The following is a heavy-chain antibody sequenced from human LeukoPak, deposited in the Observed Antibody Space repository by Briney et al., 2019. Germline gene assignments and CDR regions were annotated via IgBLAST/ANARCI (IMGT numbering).Heavy chain of an antibody. CDR1: GFTFSSFG. CDR2: ISGIGVRT. V-gene: IGHV3-23*01. D-gene: IGHD4-17*01. CDR3: AKGNGDYEDGY. Sequence: GGSLRLSCAASGFTFSSFGMSWVRQAPGKGLEWVSAISGIGVRTYYADSVKGRFTISRDNSKNTLFLQMNSLRAEDTAVYYCAKGNGDYEDGYWGQGTLVTVSS. J-gene: IGHJ4*02.